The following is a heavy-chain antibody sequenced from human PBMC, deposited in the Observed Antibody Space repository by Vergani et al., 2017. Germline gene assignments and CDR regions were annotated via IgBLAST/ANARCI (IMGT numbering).Heavy chain of an antibody. CDR3: AETLGYSKY. CDR2: ISYDGSNK. V-gene: IGHV3-30-3*01. D-gene: IGHD6-13*01. Sequence: QVQLVESGGGVVQPGRSLRLSCAASGFTFSSYAMHWVRQAPGTGLEWVAVISYDGSNKYYADSVKGRFTISRDNSKNTLYLQMNSLRAEDTAVYYCAETLGYSKYWGQGTLVTVSS. CDR1: GFTFSSYA. J-gene: IGHJ4*02.